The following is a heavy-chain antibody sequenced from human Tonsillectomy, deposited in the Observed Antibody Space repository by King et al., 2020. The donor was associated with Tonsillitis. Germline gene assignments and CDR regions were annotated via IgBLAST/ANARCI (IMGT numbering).Heavy chain of an antibody. Sequence: VQLVESGGGLVQPGGSLRLSCAASGFTFSSYWMSWVRQAPGKGLEWVANIKQHGSEKTYVDSVKGRFTISRGNAKNSLYLQMNSLRAEDTAVYYCAREGREGYGFDYWGQGTLVTVSS. D-gene: IGHD5-18*01. CDR2: IKQHGSEK. CDR1: GFTFSSYW. CDR3: AREGREGYGFDY. J-gene: IGHJ4*02. V-gene: IGHV3-7*01.